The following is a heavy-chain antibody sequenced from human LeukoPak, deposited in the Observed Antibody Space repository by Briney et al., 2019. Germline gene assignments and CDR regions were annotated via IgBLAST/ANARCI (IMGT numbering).Heavy chain of an antibody. V-gene: IGHV1-18*01. CDR2: ISAYNGNT. CDR3: ARVTLRGVDFDY. J-gene: IGHJ4*02. D-gene: IGHD3-10*01. CDR1: GYTFTSYG. Sequence: ASVKVSCQASGYTFTSYGISWVRQAPGQGLEWMGWISAYNGNTNYAQKLQGRVTMTTDTSTSTAYMERRSLRSDDTAVYYCARVTLRGVDFDYWGQGTLVTVSS.